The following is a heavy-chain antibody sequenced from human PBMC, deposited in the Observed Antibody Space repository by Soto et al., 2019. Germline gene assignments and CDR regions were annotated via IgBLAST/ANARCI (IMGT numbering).Heavy chain of an antibody. D-gene: IGHD3-9*01. CDR2: IYYSGST. CDR1: GGSISSGGYY. V-gene: IGHV4-31*03. Sequence: SETLSLTCTVSGGSISSGGYYWSWIRQHPGKGLEWIGYIYYSGSTYYNPSLKSRVTISVDTSKNQFSLKLSSVTAADTAVYYCARDRTQYYDILTGYYRRGYYYGMDVWGQGTTVTVSS. J-gene: IGHJ6*02. CDR3: ARDRTQYYDILTGYYRRGYYYGMDV.